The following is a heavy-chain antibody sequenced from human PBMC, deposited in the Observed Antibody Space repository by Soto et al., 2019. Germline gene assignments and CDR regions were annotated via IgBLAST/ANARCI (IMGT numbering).Heavy chain of an antibody. CDR3: ARDGKLEGTTGTTDAFDI. J-gene: IGHJ3*02. V-gene: IGHV6-1*01. CDR1: GDSVSSNSAA. D-gene: IGHD1-1*01. CDR2: TYYRSKWYN. Sequence: LSLTCAISGDSVSSNSAAWNWIRQSPSRGLEWLGRTYYRSKWYNDYAVSVKSRITINPDTSKNQFSLQLNSVTPEDTAVYYCARDGKLEGTTGTTDAFDIWGQGTMVTVSS.